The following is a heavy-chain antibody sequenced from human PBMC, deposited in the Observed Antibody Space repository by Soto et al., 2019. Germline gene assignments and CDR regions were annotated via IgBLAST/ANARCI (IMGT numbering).Heavy chain of an antibody. J-gene: IGHJ4*02. CDR2: INAGNGNT. D-gene: IGHD1-26*01. CDR3: ARACGYYLPDY. V-gene: IGHV1-3*05. Sequence: QVQLVQSGAEEKKPGASVKVSCKASGYTFTNYATHWVRQAPGQRLEWMGWINAGNGNTKYSQKFQGRVTITRDTSASTAYMELSSLRSEDTAVYYCARACGYYLPDYWGQGTLVTVSS. CDR1: GYTFTNYA.